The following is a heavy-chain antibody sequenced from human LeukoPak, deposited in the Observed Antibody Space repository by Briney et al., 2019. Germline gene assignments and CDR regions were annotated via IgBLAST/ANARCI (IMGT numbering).Heavy chain of an antibody. J-gene: IGHJ4*02. CDR1: GFTFSSYE. CDR3: ARNGDGHFDY. Sequence: GGSLRLSCAASGFTFSSYEMNWVRQAPGKGLEWVSYISSSGSSIYYADSVKGRFTISRDNAKNSLYLQMNSLRAEDTAAYYCARNGDGHFDYWGQGTLVTVSS. D-gene: IGHD7-27*01. CDR2: ISSSGSSI. V-gene: IGHV3-48*03.